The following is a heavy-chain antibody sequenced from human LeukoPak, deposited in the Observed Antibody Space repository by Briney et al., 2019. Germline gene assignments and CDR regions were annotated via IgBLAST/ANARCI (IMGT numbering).Heavy chain of an antibody. CDR3: ARGVSGSQFDY. J-gene: IGHJ4*02. Sequence: GGSLRLSCAASGFTVSSDYMSWVRQAPGKGLEWVSVIYSGGRTYHADSVKGRFTISRDNSKNMVYFQMNSLRVEDTAVYYCARGVSGSQFDYWGQGSLVTVPS. CDR2: IYSGGRT. V-gene: IGHV3-53*01. D-gene: IGHD1-26*01. CDR1: GFTVSSDY.